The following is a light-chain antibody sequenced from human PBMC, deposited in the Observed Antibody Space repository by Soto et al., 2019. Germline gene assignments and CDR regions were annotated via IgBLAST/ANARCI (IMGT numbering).Light chain of an antibody. CDR3: QQISNWPRT. V-gene: IGKV3-11*01. CDR2: DAS. CDR1: QSVSSY. J-gene: IGKJ1*01. Sequence: EIVLTQSPATLSLSPGERATLSCRASQSVSSYLAWYQQKPGQAPRLLIYDASNRATGIPARFSGSGSGTDFTLTISRLEPEDFAVYYCQQISNWPRTFGHGTKVEIK.